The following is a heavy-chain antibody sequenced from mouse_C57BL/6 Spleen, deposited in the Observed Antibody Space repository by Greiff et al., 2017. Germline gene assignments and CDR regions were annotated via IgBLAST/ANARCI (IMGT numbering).Heavy chain of an antibody. Sequence: QVQLKESGAELVRPGASVTLSCKASGYTFTDYEMHWVKQTPVHGLEWIGAIDPETGGTAYNQKFKGTAILTADKSSSTAYMELRSLTSEDSAGYYCTRLGYYSPAWFAYWGQGTLVTVSA. CDR3: TRLGYYSPAWFAY. D-gene: IGHD2-12*01. V-gene: IGHV1-15*01. J-gene: IGHJ3*01. CDR1: GYTFTDYE. CDR2: IDPETGGT.